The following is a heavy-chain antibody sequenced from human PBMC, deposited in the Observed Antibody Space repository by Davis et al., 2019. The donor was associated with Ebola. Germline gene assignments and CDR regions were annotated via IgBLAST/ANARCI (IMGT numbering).Heavy chain of an antibody. CDR1: GFSFSGSA. Sequence: GESLKISCAASGFSFSGSAIHWVRQASGKGLEWIGRIRSKPNDYATAYAASVEGKFTISRDDSRNTAYLQMNSLKTEDTAVYYCTTDLRTYYDILTGYFPYYYGMDVWGQGTTVTVSS. CDR3: TTDLRTYYDILTGYFPYYYGMDV. CDR2: IRSKPNDYAT. V-gene: IGHV3-73*01. D-gene: IGHD3-9*01. J-gene: IGHJ6*02.